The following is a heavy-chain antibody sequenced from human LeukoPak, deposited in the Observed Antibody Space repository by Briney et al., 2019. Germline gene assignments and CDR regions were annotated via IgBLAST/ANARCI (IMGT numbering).Heavy chain of an antibody. J-gene: IGHJ4*02. CDR3: ARHDSGSFKGPFDY. Sequence: GGALEISCKGSGYNFTSYWIGWGRQVPGKGLEWRGIIYPGESDTRYSPSCQGQVTISAAKSISPASLQWSSLTASDTAMYYCARHDSGSFKGPFDYWGQGTLVTVSS. V-gene: IGHV5-51*01. CDR1: GYNFTSYW. CDR2: IYPGESDT. D-gene: IGHD1-26*01.